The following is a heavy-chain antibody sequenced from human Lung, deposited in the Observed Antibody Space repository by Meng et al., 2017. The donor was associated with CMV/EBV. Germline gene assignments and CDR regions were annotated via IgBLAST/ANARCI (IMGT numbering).Heavy chain of an antibody. J-gene: IGHJ6*02. CDR1: GYTFTSYD. V-gene: IGHV1-8*01. CDR3: ARAVYCIGTTCFFYPMDV. D-gene: IGHD2-2*01. Sequence: SVKVSCXASGYTFTSYDISWVRQAPGQGLEWMGWMNPNSGNTDSAQNFQGRVTMTRNTSISTAYMELSSLRSEDTAVYYCARAVYCIGTTCFFYPMDVWGHGTRVTVS. CDR2: MNPNSGNT.